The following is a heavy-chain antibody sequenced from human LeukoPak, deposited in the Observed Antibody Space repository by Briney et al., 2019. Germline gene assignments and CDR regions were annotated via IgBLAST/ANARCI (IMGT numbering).Heavy chain of an antibody. J-gene: IGHJ4*02. V-gene: IGHV3-53*01. D-gene: IGHD3-3*01. CDR3: ARGLWSGYDGRGVFDY. CDR2: IYSGGST. CDR1: GFTVSSNY. Sequence: GGSLRLSCAASGFTVSSNYMSWVRQAPGKGLEWVSVIYSGGSTYYADSVKGRFTISRDNSKNTLYLQMNSLRAEDTAVYYCARGLWSGYDGRGVFDYWGQGTLVTVSS.